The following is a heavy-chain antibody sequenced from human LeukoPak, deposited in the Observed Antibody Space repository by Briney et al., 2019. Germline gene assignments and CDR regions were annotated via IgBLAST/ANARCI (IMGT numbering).Heavy chain of an antibody. CDR2: ISGSGGST. D-gene: IGHD3-10*01. V-gene: IGHV3-23*01. Sequence: GGSLRLSCAASGFTFSSYAMSWVRQAPGKGLEWVSAISGSGGSTYYADSVKGRFTISGDNSKNTLYLQMNSLRAEDTAVYYCAKGGRGSNYYGSGSYYIFDYWGQGTLVTVSS. CDR3: AKGGRGSNYYGSGSYYIFDY. CDR1: GFTFSSYA. J-gene: IGHJ4*02.